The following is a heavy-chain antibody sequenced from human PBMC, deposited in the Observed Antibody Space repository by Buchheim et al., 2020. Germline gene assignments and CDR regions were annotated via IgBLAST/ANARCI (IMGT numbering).Heavy chain of an antibody. CDR2: ISSSGSTI. Sequence: EVQLVESGGGLVQPGGSLRLSCAASGFTFSSYEMNWVRQAPGKGLEWVSYISSSGSTISYADSVKGRFIIFREHAKNSLYLQMNSLRAEDTAVYYCARAPYCSSTSCYYYGMDVWGQGTT. D-gene: IGHD2-2*01. J-gene: IGHJ6*02. V-gene: IGHV3-48*03. CDR1: GFTFSSYE. CDR3: ARAPYCSSTSCYYYGMDV.